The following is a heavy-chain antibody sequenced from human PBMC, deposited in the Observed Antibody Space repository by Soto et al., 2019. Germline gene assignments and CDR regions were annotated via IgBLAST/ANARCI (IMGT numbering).Heavy chain of an antibody. Sequence: EVQLMQSGAEVKNPGESLRISCQGSGYSFTKFWISWVRQMPGQGLEWMGKIDPDDSHTDYSPSFQGHVTLSGDKSIRSVYLEWSSLKATDSGTYYCARHGAVASDIEVTGTDAFNVWGQGTVVTVSS. CDR1: GYSFTKFW. J-gene: IGHJ3*01. CDR2: IDPDDSHT. V-gene: IGHV5-10-1*03. CDR3: ARHGAVASDIEVTGTDAFNV. D-gene: IGHD6-19*01.